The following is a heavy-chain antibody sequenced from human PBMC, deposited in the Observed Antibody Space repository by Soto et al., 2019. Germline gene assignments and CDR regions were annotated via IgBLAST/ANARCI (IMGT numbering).Heavy chain of an antibody. Sequence: PGGSLRLSCIASGFTFWCDWMSWVRQAPGKGLEWVANIKQDGSAKQYLDSVRGRFTISRDNSKNSVYLQMNSLRAEDTALYYCARDFYGGFSYGPGDNWGQGTLVTVSS. CDR2: IKQDGSAK. CDR3: ARDFYGGFSYGPGDN. CDR1: GFTFWCDW. J-gene: IGHJ4*02. V-gene: IGHV3-7*01. D-gene: IGHD2-15*01.